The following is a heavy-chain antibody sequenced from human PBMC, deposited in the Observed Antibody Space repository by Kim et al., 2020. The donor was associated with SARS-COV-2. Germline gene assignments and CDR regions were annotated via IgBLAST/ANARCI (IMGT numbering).Heavy chain of an antibody. V-gene: IGHV2-70*01. D-gene: IGHD4-4*01. Sequence: TSLKTRLTISKDTSKNQVVLTMTNMDPVDTATYYCARIRAYSKEYNWFDPWGQGTLVTVSS. J-gene: IGHJ5*02. CDR3: ARIRAYSKEYNWFDP.